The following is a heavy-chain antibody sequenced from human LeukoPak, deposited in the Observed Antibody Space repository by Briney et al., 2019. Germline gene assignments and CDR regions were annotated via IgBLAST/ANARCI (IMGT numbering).Heavy chain of an antibody. V-gene: IGHV4-61*05. D-gene: IGHD5-18*01. Sequence: SETLSLTCAVSGASISSSNYYWGWVRQPPGKGLEWFGYIYYSGSTNYNPSLQSRVTISVDTSKNQFSLKLSSVTAADTAVYYCAAGHDAAMVFDYWGQGTLVTVSS. CDR2: IYYSGST. CDR1: GASISSSNYY. J-gene: IGHJ4*02. CDR3: AAGHDAAMVFDY.